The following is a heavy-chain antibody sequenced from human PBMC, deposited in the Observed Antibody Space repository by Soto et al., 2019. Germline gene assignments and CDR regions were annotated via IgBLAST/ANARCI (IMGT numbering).Heavy chain of an antibody. CDR3: ARVYSSSWYSRANWFDP. CDR2: IDPSDSYT. D-gene: IGHD6-13*01. V-gene: IGHV5-10-1*01. Sequence: GESLKISCKGSGYSFTSYWISWVRQMPGKGLEWMGRIDPSDSYTNYRPSFQGHVTISADKSISTAYLQWSSLKASDTAMYYCARVYSSSWYSRANWFDPWGQGTLVTVSS. CDR1: GYSFTSYW. J-gene: IGHJ5*02.